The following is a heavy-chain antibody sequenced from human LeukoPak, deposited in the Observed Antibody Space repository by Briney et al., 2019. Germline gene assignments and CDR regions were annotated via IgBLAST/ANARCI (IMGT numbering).Heavy chain of an antibody. CDR2: INPNSGVT. V-gene: IGHV1-2*02. CDR1: GYTFTGYF. Sequence: ASVKVSCKATGYTFTGYFIHWVRQAPGQGLEWMGWINPNSGVTNYAQKFQGRVTMTRDTSISTAYMELSRLRSDDTAVYYCATIAAAGPNFDYWGQGTLVTVSS. J-gene: IGHJ4*02. CDR3: ATIAAAGPNFDY. D-gene: IGHD6-13*01.